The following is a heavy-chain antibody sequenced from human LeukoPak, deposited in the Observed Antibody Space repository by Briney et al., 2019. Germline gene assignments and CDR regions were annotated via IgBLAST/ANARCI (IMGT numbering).Heavy chain of an antibody. CDR2: IHYSGST. D-gene: IGHD1-26*01. Sequence: SETLSLTCTVSGGSISSYYWSWIRQPPGKGLEWIGYIHYSGSTNYNPSLKSRVTISVDTSRNQFSLKLSSVTAADTAVYYCARASSSGSYSLEWFDPWGQGTLATVSS. CDR3: ARASSSGSYSLEWFDP. V-gene: IGHV4-59*12. CDR1: GGSISSYY. J-gene: IGHJ5*02.